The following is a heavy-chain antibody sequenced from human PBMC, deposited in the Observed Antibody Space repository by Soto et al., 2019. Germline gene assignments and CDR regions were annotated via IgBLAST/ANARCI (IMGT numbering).Heavy chain of an antibody. CDR1: GDSVSSNSAT. V-gene: IGHV6-1*01. D-gene: IGHD4-17*01. CDR3: ARSVFATVTTTEWSDP. CDR2: TYYRSKWYN. Sequence: SQTLSLTCAISGDSVSSNSATWTWIRQSPSRGLEWLGRTYYRSKWYNDYAVSVKSRITINPDTSKNQFSLQLNSVTPDDTAVYYCARSVFATVTTTEWSDPWGQGPLVTVAS. J-gene: IGHJ5*02.